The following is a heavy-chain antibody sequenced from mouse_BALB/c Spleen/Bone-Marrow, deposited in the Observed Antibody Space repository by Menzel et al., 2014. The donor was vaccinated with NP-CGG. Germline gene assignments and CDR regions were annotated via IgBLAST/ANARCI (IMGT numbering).Heavy chain of an antibody. V-gene: IGHV1S81*02. Sequence: VQRVESGAELVKPGASVKLSCKASGYTFTSYYMYWVKPRPGQGLEWIGEINPSNGGTNFNEKFKSKATLTVDKSSSTAYMQLSSLTSEDSAVYYCTRVNYGFAYWGQGTLVTVSA. CDR1: GYTFTSYY. J-gene: IGHJ3*01. CDR3: TRVNYGFAY. CDR2: INPSNGGT. D-gene: IGHD1-1*02.